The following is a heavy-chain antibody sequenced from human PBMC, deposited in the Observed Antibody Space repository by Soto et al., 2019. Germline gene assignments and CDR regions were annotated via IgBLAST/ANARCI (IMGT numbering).Heavy chain of an antibody. CDR2: IYWDDDK. CDR3: ARLVAAGITYYFDS. J-gene: IGHJ4*02. V-gene: IGHV2-5*02. D-gene: IGHD2-21*01. Sequence: QITLKESGPTLVKPTQTLTLTCTFSAFSLSTSGVGVGWIRQPPGKALEWLTFIYWDDDKRYSPSLKSRLTXNXHTSKNQVVLTMTNMDPVDTATYYCARLVAAGITYYFDSWGQXXLXX. CDR1: AFSLSTSGVG.